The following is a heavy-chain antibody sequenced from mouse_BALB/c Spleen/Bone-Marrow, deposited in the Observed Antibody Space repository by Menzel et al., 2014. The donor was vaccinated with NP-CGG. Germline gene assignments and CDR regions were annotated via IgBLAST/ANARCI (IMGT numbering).Heavy chain of an antibody. CDR3: PRGRTWDFDY. Sequence: VQLQQSGAELVKPGASVKLSCKASGYTFTSYYMYWVKQRPGQGLEWIGEINPSNGGTNFNEKFKSRATLTVDKSSSTAYMQLSSLTSEDSAVYYCPRGRTWDFDYWGQGTTLTVSS. J-gene: IGHJ2*01. CDR1: GYTFTSYY. CDR2: INPSNGGT. D-gene: IGHD4-1*01. V-gene: IGHV1S81*02.